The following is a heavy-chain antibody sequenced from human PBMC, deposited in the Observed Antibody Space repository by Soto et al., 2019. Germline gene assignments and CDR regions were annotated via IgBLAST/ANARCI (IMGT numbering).Heavy chain of an antibody. D-gene: IGHD3-3*01. Sequence: ASVKVSCKASGYTSTGYYMHWVRQAPGQGLEWMGWINPNSGGTNYAQKFQGRVTMTRDTSISTTYVELSRLRSDDTAVYYCARERGYDFWSGYSDYYYGMDVWGQGTTVTVSS. J-gene: IGHJ6*02. CDR2: INPNSGGT. CDR1: GYTSTGYY. CDR3: ARERGYDFWSGYSDYYYGMDV. V-gene: IGHV1-2*02.